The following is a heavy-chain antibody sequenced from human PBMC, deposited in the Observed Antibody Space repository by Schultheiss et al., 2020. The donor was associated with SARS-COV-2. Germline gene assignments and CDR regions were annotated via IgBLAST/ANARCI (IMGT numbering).Heavy chain of an antibody. CDR3: ARVYSSGWYFDL. J-gene: IGHJ2*01. CDR1: GGSISSGGYY. CDR2: IYYSGST. D-gene: IGHD6-19*01. Sequence: SETLSLTCTVSGGSISSGGYYWSWIRQHPGKGLEWIGYIYYSGSTYYNPSLKSRVTISVDTSKNQFSLKLSSVTAADTAVYYCARVYSSGWYFDLWGRGTVVTVSS. V-gene: IGHV4-31*03.